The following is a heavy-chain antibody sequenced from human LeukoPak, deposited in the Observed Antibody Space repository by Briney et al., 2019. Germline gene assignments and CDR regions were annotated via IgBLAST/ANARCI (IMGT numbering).Heavy chain of an antibody. CDR2: ISGYNGIP. Sequence: GASVKVSCKASGYTFTNYYIHWVRQAPGQGREWMGWISGYNGIPSYAQKLQARVTVTTDTSTSTAYMELRSLRSDDTAVYYCGRGTYYYASGSYYSLDYWGQGTLVTVSS. CDR3: GRGTYYYASGSYYSLDY. V-gene: IGHV1-18*04. J-gene: IGHJ4*02. D-gene: IGHD3-10*01. CDR1: GYTFTNYY.